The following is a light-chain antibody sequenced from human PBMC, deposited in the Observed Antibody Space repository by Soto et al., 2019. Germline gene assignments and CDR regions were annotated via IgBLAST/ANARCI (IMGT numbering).Light chain of an antibody. CDR1: QSISSW. CDR3: QQYNSYSFWT. CDR2: KAS. Sequence: DIQMTQSPSTLSASLGDRVTITCRASQSISSWLAWYQQKPGKAPKLLIYKASSLESGVPSRFSGSGSGTEFTLTISSLQPDDFATYYCQQYNSYSFWTFGQGTKVEIK. J-gene: IGKJ1*01. V-gene: IGKV1-5*03.